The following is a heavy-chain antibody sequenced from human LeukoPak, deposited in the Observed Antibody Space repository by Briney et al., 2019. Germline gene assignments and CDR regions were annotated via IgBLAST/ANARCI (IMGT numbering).Heavy chain of an antibody. V-gene: IGHV3-23*01. CDR3: AKAGSGWYYFDY. D-gene: IGHD6-19*01. CDR2: ISGSGGST. CDR1: GFTVSSNY. J-gene: IGHJ4*02. Sequence: GGSLRLSCAASGFTVSSNYMNWVRQAPGKGLEWVSAISGSGGSTYYADSVKGRFTISRDNSKNTLYLQMNSLRAEDTAVYYCAKAGSGWYYFDYWGQGTLVTVSS.